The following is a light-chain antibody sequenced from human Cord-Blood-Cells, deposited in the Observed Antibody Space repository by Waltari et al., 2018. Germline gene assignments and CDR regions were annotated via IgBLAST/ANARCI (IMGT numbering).Light chain of an antibody. CDR1: QSISSW. Sequence: DIQMTQSPSTLSASVADRVTLPCRASQSISSWLAWYQQKPGKAPKLLIYKASSLESGVPSRFSGSGSGTEFTLTISSLQPDDFATYYCQQYNSYSYTFGQGTKLEIK. CDR2: KAS. J-gene: IGKJ2*01. CDR3: QQYNSYSYT. V-gene: IGKV1-5*03.